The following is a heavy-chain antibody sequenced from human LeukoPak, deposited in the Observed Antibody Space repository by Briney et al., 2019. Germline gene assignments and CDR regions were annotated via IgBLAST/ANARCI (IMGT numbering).Heavy chain of an antibody. D-gene: IGHD3-22*01. V-gene: IGHV4-4*07. CDR2: IYTSGST. CDR3: ARVGSRGYREFDY. Sequence: SETLSLTCTVSGGSISSYYWSWIRQPAAKGLEWIGRIYTSGSTNYNPSLTSRVIMSVDTSKNQFSLKLSSVTAADTAVYYCARVGSRGYREFDYWGQGTLVTVSS. J-gene: IGHJ4*02. CDR1: GGSISSYY.